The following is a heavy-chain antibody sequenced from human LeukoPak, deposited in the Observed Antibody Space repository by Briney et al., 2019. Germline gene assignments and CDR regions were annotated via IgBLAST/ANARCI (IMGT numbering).Heavy chain of an antibody. D-gene: IGHD4-23*01. CDR3: AKERQGGNSYGDEAFYFDY. Sequence: GGSLRLSCVASGFTVSSNYMNWVRQVPGKGLEWVSGISGSGGNSYYADSVKGRFTISRDNSKNTLYLQMHSLRAEDTAIYYCAKERQGGNSYGDEAFYFDYWGQGTLVTVSS. V-gene: IGHV3-23*01. CDR1: GFTVSSNY. J-gene: IGHJ4*02. CDR2: ISGSGGNS.